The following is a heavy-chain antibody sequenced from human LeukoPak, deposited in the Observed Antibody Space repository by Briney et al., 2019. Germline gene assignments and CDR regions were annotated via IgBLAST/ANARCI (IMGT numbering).Heavy chain of an antibody. D-gene: IGHD6-19*01. CDR3: AREIETSGWYDY. V-gene: IGHV3-43*02. CDR1: GFIFYNYA. J-gene: IGHJ4*02. CDR2: ISGYGCST. Sequence: GVSLRLSCAAPGFIFYNYAIHCVRQAPGKALECVSLISGYGCSTFYADSVRGRFTISRDNNRKSLSLQMSSLRSEETALYYCAREIETSGWYDYWGQGTLVTVSS.